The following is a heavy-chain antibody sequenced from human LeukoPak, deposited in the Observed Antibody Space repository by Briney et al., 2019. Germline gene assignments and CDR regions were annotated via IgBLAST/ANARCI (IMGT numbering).Heavy chain of an antibody. V-gene: IGHV3-23*01. J-gene: IGHJ4*02. CDR3: AKRASGSGTSLYHFDY. D-gene: IGHD3-10*01. Sequence: GGSLRLSCAASGFTVSSNSMSWVRQAPGKGLEWVSVIGNSGGRTFYADSVKGRFTISRDNSKNTLHLQMNSLRVEDTAVYYCAKRASGSGTSLYHFDYWGQRALVTVSS. CDR1: GFTVSSNS. CDR2: IGNSGGRT.